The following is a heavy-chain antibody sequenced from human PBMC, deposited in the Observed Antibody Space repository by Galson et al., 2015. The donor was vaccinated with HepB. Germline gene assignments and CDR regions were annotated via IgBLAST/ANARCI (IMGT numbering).Heavy chain of an antibody. V-gene: IGHV3-30*02. CDR2: IRYDGRNK. CDR1: GFTFSSYG. J-gene: IGHJ4*02. Sequence: SLRLSCAASGFTFSSYGMHWVRQAPGKGLEWVAFIRYDGRNKYYADSVKGRFTISRDNSKNTLYLQMNSLRAEDTAVYYCAKDTFPGTGWYQEYDYWGQGTLVTVPS. D-gene: IGHD6-19*01. CDR3: AKDTFPGTGWYQEYDY.